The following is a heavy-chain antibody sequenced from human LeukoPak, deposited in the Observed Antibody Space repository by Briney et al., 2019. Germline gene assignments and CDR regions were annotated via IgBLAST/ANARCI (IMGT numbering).Heavy chain of an antibody. Sequence: SVKVSCKASGGTFSSYAISWVRQAPGQGLEWMGGIIPIFGTANYAQKFQGRVTITADESTSTAYMELSSLRSEDTAVYYCARGYCSSTSCYTGAFDIWGQGTMVTVSS. J-gene: IGHJ3*02. CDR1: GGTFSSYA. CDR2: IIPIFGTA. V-gene: IGHV1-69*13. D-gene: IGHD2-2*02. CDR3: ARGYCSSTSCYTGAFDI.